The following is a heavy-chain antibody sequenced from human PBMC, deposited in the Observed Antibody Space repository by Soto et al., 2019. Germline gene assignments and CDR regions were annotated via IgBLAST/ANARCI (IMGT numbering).Heavy chain of an antibody. Sequence: QVQLVESGGGVVQPGRSLRLSCAASGFTFSSYGMHWVRQAPGKGLEWVAVISYDGSNKYYADSVKGRFTISRDNSKNTLYLQMNSLRPEDTAVYYCAKDQHYYYYGMDVWGQGTTVTVSS. CDR1: GFTFSSYG. J-gene: IGHJ6*02. CDR2: ISYDGSNK. V-gene: IGHV3-30*18. CDR3: AKDQHYYYYGMDV.